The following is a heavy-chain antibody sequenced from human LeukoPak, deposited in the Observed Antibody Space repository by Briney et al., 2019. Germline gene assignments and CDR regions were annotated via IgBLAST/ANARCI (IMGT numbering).Heavy chain of an antibody. V-gene: IGHV3-30*04. Sequence: GGSLRLSCAAFGFTFSTYAMHWVRQAPGEGLEWVAVMSYDGSNEFYADSVKGRFTISRDNSKNTLFLQMNSVRDEDRAVYYCAREIYNDFGFDSWGQGTLVTVSS. CDR2: MSYDGSNE. CDR3: AREIYNDFGFDS. D-gene: IGHD5-24*01. CDR1: GFTFSTYA. J-gene: IGHJ4*02.